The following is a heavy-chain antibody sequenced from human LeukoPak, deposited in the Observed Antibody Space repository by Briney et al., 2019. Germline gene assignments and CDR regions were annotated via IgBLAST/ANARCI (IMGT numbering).Heavy chain of an antibody. V-gene: IGHV3-9*01. CDR1: GFTFGDYA. J-gene: IGHJ6*02. CDR2: ISWNSETR. D-gene: IGHD3-3*01. Sequence: PGRSLRLSCAASGFTFGDYAMLWVRQAPGEGLEWVSGISWNSETRAYADSVNGRFTVSRDNAKNSLYLQMDSLKTEDTALSYCVKDFGGGYQYYGLDVWGQGTTVTVSS. CDR3: VKDFGGGYQYYGLDV.